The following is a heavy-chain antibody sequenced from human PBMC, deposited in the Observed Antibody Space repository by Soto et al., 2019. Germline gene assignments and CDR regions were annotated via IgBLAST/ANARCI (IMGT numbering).Heavy chain of an antibody. Sequence: QVQLVESGGGVVQPGRSLRLSCAASGFTFSSYGMHWVRQAPGKGLEWVAVIWYDGSNKYYADSVKGRFTISRDNSKNTLYLQMNSLRAEDTDVYYCARHMGTRFDPWGQGTLVTVSS. CDR3: ARHMGTRFDP. CDR1: GFTFSSYG. J-gene: IGHJ5*02. D-gene: IGHD7-27*01. CDR2: IWYDGSNK. V-gene: IGHV3-33*01.